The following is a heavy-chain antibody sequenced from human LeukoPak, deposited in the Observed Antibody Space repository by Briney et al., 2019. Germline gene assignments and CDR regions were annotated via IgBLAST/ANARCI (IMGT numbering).Heavy chain of an antibody. CDR2: ISSSSSYI. J-gene: IGHJ4*02. CDR1: GFTFSSYW. V-gene: IGHV3-21*01. Sequence: GGSLRLSCAASGFTFSSYWMSWVRQAPGKGLEWVSSISSSSSYIYYADSVKGRFTISRDNAKNSLYLQMNSLRAEDTAVYYCARDRPSITMIVVQFDYWGQGTLVTVSS. D-gene: IGHD3-22*01. CDR3: ARDRPSITMIVVQFDY.